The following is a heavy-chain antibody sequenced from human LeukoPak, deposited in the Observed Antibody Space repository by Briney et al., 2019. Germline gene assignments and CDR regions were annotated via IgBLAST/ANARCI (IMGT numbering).Heavy chain of an antibody. CDR2: INTNTGNP. J-gene: IGHJ6*03. CDR3: ARSGGSGSHYARYYYYYMDV. CDR1: GYTFTNYA. V-gene: IGHV7-4-1*02. Sequence: ASVKVSCKASGYTFTNYAINWVRQAPGQGLEWMGWINTNTGNPTYAQGFTGRFVFSLDTSVSTAYLQISSLKAEDTAVYYCARSGGSGSHYARYYYYYMDVWGRGTTVTVSS. D-gene: IGHD3-10*01.